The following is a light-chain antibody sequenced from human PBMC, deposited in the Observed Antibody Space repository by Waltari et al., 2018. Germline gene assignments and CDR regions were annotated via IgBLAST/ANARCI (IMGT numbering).Light chain of an antibody. V-gene: IGLV4-69*01. CDR1: SGHSSNV. CDR2: VNSDGSH. CDR3: QTGGHGTWV. J-gene: IGLJ3*02. Sequence: QLVLTQSPSASASLGASVKLTCTLSSGHSSNVIAWLQEQPGKGPRYLMKVNSDGSHSKGDEIPVRFSGSSSGAERYLTISSLQSEDEADYYCQTGGHGTWVFGGGTKLTVL.